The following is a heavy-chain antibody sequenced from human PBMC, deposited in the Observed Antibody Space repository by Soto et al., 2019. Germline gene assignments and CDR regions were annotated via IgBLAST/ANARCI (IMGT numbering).Heavy chain of an antibody. CDR1: GGSISSGGYS. Sequence: QLQLQESGSGLVKPSQTLSLTCAVSGGSISSGGYSWGWIRQPPGKGLEWIGYVYHSGSTSYHPSLKRRVTISVDRSKNQFSLKLSSVTAADTAVYYCARAPSSGWPIDYWGQGTLVTASS. D-gene: IGHD6-19*01. J-gene: IGHJ4*02. V-gene: IGHV4-30-2*01. CDR3: ARAPSSGWPIDY. CDR2: VYHSGST.